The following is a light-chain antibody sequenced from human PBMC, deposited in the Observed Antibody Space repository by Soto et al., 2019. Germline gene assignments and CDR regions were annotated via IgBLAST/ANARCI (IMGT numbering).Light chain of an antibody. Sequence: EIVLTQSPDTLSLSPGERATVSCRASQSVSNNDLAWYQQRPGQAPRLVLYGASTRPTGIPDRFSGSGSETDFTLTISRLEPEDFAVYYCQHYIRSPQYTFGQGTKLDIK. J-gene: IGKJ2*01. CDR1: QSVSNND. V-gene: IGKV3-20*01. CDR2: GAS. CDR3: QHYIRSPQYT.